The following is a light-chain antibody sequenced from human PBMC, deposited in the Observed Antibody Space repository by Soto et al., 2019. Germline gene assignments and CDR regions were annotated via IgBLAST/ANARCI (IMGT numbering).Light chain of an antibody. CDR2: GAS. V-gene: IGKV3-20*01. J-gene: IGKJ1*01. CDR3: QQYLSSPFT. Sequence: EIVLTQSPGILSLSPGERATLSCRASQSISSTYLAWYQQKPGQAPRLLIYGASSRATAIPDRFSGGGSGTDFTLTISRLEPEDFAVYYCQQYLSSPFTFGQGTKVDIK. CDR1: QSISSTY.